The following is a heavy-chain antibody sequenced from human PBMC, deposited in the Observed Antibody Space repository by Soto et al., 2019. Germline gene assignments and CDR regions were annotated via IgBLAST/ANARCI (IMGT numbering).Heavy chain of an antibody. V-gene: IGHV3-33*01. J-gene: IGHJ6*02. Sequence: QVQLVESGGGVVQPGRSLRLSCAASGFTFSSYGMHWVRQAPGKGLEWVAVIWYDGSNKYYADSVKGRFTISRDNSKNTLYLQMNSLRAEDTAVYYCAREQWLVAVNGMDVWGQGTTVIVSS. D-gene: IGHD6-19*01. CDR1: GFTFSSYG. CDR2: IWYDGSNK. CDR3: AREQWLVAVNGMDV.